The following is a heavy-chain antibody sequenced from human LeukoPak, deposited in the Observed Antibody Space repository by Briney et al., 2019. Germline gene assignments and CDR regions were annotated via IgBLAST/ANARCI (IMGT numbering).Heavy chain of an antibody. V-gene: IGHV4-31*03. Sequence: SQTLSLTCTVSGGSICSGGYYWSWVRQHPGKGREWIGYIYYSGSTYYNPSLKSRVTISVETSKNQFSLKLSSVTAADTAVYYCARDSGMIVHYWGQGTLVTVSS. CDR3: ARDSGMIVHY. D-gene: IGHD3-22*01. CDR2: IYYSGST. CDR1: GGSICSGGYY. J-gene: IGHJ4*02.